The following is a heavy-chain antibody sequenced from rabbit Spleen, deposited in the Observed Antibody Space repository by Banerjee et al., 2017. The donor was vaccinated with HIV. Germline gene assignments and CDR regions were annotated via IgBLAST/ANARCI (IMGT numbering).Heavy chain of an antibody. J-gene: IGHJ4*01. CDR3: ATYSNAVNL. D-gene: IGHD7-1*01. Sequence: QSLEESGGDLVKPGASLTLTCTASGFSFSSGGYMCWVRQAPGKGLEWIGTMDVGSSGNTYATWAKGRFTISKTSSTTVTLQMTSLTAADTATYFCATYSNAVNLWGPGTLVTVS. CDR1: GFSFSSGGY. CDR2: MDVGSSGNT. V-gene: IGHV1S40*01.